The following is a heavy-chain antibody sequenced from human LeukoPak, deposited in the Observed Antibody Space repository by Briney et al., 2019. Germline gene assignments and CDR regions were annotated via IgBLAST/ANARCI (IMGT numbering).Heavy chain of an antibody. Sequence: SETLSLTCTVSGGSISNYYWSWIRQPPGKGLEWIGYIYYSGTTNYSPSLKSRVTTSVDTSTDQFSLRLSSATAADTAIYYCARQSGDQSSAWYFDAWGQGTLVTVSS. CDR2: IYYSGTT. CDR1: GGSISNYY. CDR3: ARQSGDQSSAWYFDA. J-gene: IGHJ4*02. V-gene: IGHV4-59*08. D-gene: IGHD6-19*01.